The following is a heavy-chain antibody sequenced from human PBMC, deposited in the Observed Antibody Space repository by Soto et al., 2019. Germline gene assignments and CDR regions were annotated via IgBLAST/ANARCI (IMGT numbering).Heavy chain of an antibody. Sequence: ASVKVSCKASGGTFSSYAISWVRQAPGQGLEWMGGIIPIFGTANYAQKFQGRVTITADESTSTAYMELSSLRSEDTAVYYCARGLYAKYYDSSGYRGYWGQGTLVTVSS. CDR2: IIPIFGTA. J-gene: IGHJ4*02. CDR3: ARGLYAKYYDSSGYRGY. D-gene: IGHD3-22*01. CDR1: GGTFSSYA. V-gene: IGHV1-69*13.